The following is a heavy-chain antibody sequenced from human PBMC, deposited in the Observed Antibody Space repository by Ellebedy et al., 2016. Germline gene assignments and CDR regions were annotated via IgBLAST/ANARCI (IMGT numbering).Heavy chain of an antibody. Sequence: GESLKISCAASGFTFRNYHMNWVRQAPGKGLEWVSAISSSSSSKYYANSVKGRFTISRDNAENSLYLQMNSLRTEDTAIYYCATLGLVGALGDWFDPWGQGTLVTVSS. CDR2: ISSSSSSK. D-gene: IGHD1-26*01. CDR3: ATLGLVGALGDWFDP. J-gene: IGHJ5*02. CDR1: GFTFRNYH. V-gene: IGHV3-21*04.